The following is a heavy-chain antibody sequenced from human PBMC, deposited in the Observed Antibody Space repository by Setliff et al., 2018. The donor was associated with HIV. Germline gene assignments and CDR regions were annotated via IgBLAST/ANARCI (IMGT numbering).Heavy chain of an antibody. CDR2: ISGGGDST. D-gene: IGHD3-9*01. CDR3: AKDKYYDILTGYFTD. Sequence: GGSLRLSCAASGFTFSSYGMSWVRQAPGKGLEWVSIISGGGDSTYYADSVKGRFTISRDKSKNTLYLQMNSLRTDDTAIYYCAKDKYYDILTGYFTDWGQGTLVTVS. J-gene: IGHJ4*02. CDR1: GFTFSSYG. V-gene: IGHV3-23*01.